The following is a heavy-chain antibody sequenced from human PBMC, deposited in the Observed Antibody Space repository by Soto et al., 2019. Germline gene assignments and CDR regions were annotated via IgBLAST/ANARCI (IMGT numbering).Heavy chain of an antibody. J-gene: IGHJ4*02. D-gene: IGHD3-10*01. Sequence: QVQLVQSGAEVKKPGSSVKVSCKASGGTFSSYTISWVRQAPGQGLEWMGGIIPIFGTANYAQKFQGRVTITADESTSTAYMELSSLRSEDTAAYYCARGVGRRWFGEPPTPDYWGQGTLVTVSS. CDR3: ARGVGRRWFGEPPTPDY. V-gene: IGHV1-69*01. CDR1: GGTFSSYT. CDR2: IIPIFGTA.